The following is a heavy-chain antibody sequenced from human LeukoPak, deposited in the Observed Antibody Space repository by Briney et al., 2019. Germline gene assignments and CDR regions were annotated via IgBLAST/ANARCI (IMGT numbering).Heavy chain of an antibody. CDR2: IYYSGST. Sequence: SETLSLTCTVSGGSISSSSYYWGWIRQPPGKGLEWIGSIYYSGSTYYNPSLKSRVTISVDTSKNQFSLKLSSVTAADTAVYYCARPAYSYPLAFGFFDYWGQGALVTVSS. J-gene: IGHJ4*02. CDR3: ARPAYSYPLAFGFFDY. CDR1: GGSISSSSYY. V-gene: IGHV4-39*07. D-gene: IGHD5-18*01.